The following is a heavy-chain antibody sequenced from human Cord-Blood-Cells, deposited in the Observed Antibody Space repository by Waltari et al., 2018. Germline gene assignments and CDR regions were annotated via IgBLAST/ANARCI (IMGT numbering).Heavy chain of an antibody. CDR2: INNSGST. CDR1: GGSFSGYY. CDR3: ARGLERDIVVVPAAIKLDP. Sequence: QVQLQQWGAGLLKPSETLSITCAVYGGSFSGYYWSWIRQPPGKGLEWIGEINNSGSTNYNPPLKSRGTISVDTSKNQFSLKLSSVTAADTAVYYCARGLERDIVVVPAAIKLDPWGQGTLVTVSS. J-gene: IGHJ5*02. V-gene: IGHV4-34*01. D-gene: IGHD2-2*01.